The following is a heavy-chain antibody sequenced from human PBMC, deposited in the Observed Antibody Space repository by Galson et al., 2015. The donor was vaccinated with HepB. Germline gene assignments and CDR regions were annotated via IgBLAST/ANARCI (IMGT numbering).Heavy chain of an antibody. CDR2: ISYDGTNK. Sequence: SLRLSCAASGFTFSSYALHWVRQAPGKGLEWVAVISYDGTNKHYAESVKGRFTISRDNSKNTLCLQMNSPRGEDTAVYYCARVPHSSSLLGYYHYGMDVWGRGATVTVSS. CDR3: ARVPHSSSLLGYYHYGMDV. J-gene: IGHJ6*02. CDR1: GFTFSSYA. D-gene: IGHD6-6*01. V-gene: IGHV3-30-3*01.